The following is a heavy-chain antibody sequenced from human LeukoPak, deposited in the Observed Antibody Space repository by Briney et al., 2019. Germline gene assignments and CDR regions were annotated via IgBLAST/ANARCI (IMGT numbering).Heavy chain of an antibody. CDR2: IYSGGST. CDR1: GFTFSNYW. Sequence: GGSLRLSCAASGFTFSNYWMHWVRQVPGEGLVWVSVIYSGGSTYYADSVKGRFTISRDNSKNTLYLQMNSLRAEDTAVYYCARGLDYDILTGYLDWGQGTLVTVSS. CDR3: ARGLDYDILTGYLD. D-gene: IGHD3-9*01. J-gene: IGHJ4*02. V-gene: IGHV3-53*01.